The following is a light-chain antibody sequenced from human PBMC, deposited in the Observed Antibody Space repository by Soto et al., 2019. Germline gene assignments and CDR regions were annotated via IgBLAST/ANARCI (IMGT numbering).Light chain of an antibody. CDR3: SSFAGRTPYV. Sequence: QSVLTQPPSASGSPGQSVTISCTGTSSDVGGYNDVSWYQQHPGKAPKLIIYEVSKRPSGVPDRFSGSKSGNTASLTVSGLQAEDEADYYCSSFAGRTPYVLGTGTKVTVL. J-gene: IGLJ1*01. CDR2: EVS. V-gene: IGLV2-8*01. CDR1: SSDVGGYND.